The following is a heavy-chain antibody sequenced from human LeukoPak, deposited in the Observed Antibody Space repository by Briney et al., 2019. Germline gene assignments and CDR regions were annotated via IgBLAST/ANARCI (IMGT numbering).Heavy chain of an antibody. CDR2: ISKSGGST. J-gene: IGHJ4*02. V-gene: IGHV3-23*01. CDR1: GFTFSSYA. Sequence: GRSLRLSCAASGFTFSSYAMSWVRQAPGKGLEWVSAISKSGGSTYYTDSVKGRFTISRDNSKNTLYLQMDSLRAEDTAVYHCAKRLYCSTSYCYGFDYWGQGSLVTVSS. CDR3: AKRLYCSTSYCYGFDY. D-gene: IGHD2-2*01.